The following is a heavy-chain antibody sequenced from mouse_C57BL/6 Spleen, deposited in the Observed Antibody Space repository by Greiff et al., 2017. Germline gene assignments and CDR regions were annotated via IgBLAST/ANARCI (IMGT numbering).Heavy chain of an antibody. CDR2: INPNNGGT. J-gene: IGHJ3*01. CDR1: GYTFTDYY. V-gene: IGHV1-26*01. CDR3: ASSQLSTGGFAY. Sequence: EVQLQQSGPELVKPGASVKISCKASGYTFTDYYMNWVKQSHGKSLEWIGDINPNNGGTSYNQKFKGKATLTVDKSSSTAYMELRSLTSEDSAVYYCASSQLSTGGFAYWGQGTLVTVSA. D-gene: IGHD3-2*02.